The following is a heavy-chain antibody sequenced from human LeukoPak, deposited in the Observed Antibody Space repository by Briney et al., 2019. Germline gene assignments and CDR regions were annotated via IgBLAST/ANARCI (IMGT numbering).Heavy chain of an antibody. Sequence: SETLSLTCAVYGGSFSDCYWSWIRQPPGKGLEWIGEINHSGSTNYNPSLKSRVTISVDTSKNQFSLKLSSVTAADTAVYYCARGPDYSGPGGFDPWGQGTLVTVSS. CDR2: INHSGST. CDR1: GGSFSDCY. J-gene: IGHJ5*02. CDR3: ARGPDYSGPGGFDP. V-gene: IGHV4-34*01. D-gene: IGHD3-10*01.